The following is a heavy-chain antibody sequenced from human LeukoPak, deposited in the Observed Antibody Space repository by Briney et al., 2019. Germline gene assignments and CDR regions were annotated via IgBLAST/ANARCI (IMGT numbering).Heavy chain of an antibody. V-gene: IGHV4-59*02. J-gene: IGHJ5*02. D-gene: IGHD6-13*01. Sequence: PSETLSLTCTVSGGSVSSYYWSWIRQPPGKGLEWIGYIYYSGSTNYNPSLKSRVTISVDTSKNQFSLKLSSVTAADTAVYYCARGMNSSWSYWFDPWGQGTLVTVSS. CDR1: GGSVSSYY. CDR2: IYYSGST. CDR3: ARGMNSSWSYWFDP.